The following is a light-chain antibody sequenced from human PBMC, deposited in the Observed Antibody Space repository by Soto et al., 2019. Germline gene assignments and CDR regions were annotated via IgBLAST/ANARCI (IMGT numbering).Light chain of an antibody. V-gene: IGKV3-15*01. Sequence: DIVMTQSPAPLSLSPGQRATLSCMASQSVSSKLAWYQQRPGQAPRLLIYSASTRATGIPARFSGSGSGTEFTLTISSLQSEDFAVYYCHQYNHWLTWTFGQGTKVDIK. CDR2: SAS. CDR1: QSVSSK. CDR3: HQYNHWLTWT. J-gene: IGKJ1*01.